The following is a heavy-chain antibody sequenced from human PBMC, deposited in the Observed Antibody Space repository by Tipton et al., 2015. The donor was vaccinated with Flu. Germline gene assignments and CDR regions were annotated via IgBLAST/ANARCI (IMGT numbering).Heavy chain of an antibody. D-gene: IGHD3-10*01. V-gene: IGHV3-23*01. CDR3: AKGTAMVRGVIGAFDI. CDR2: ISGSGGST. Sequence: SLRLSCAASGFTFSSYAMSWVRQAPGKGLEWVSAISGSGGSTYYADSVKGRFTISRDNSKNTLYLQMNSLRAEDTAVYYCAKGTAMVRGVIGAFDIWGQGTTVTVSS. J-gene: IGHJ3*02. CDR1: GFTFSSYA.